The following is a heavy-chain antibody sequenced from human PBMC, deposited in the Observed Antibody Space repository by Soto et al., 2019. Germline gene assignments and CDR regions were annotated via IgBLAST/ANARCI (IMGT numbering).Heavy chain of an antibody. D-gene: IGHD6-13*01. CDR1: GGSISSGGYY. CDR3: ARCTVTGKQKMGNFDY. V-gene: IGHV4-31*03. CDR2: IYYSGST. Sequence: SETLSLTCTVSGGSISSGGYYWSWIRQHPGKGLGWIGYIYYSGSTYYNPSLKSRVTISVETSKNQFSLKLSSVTAADTAVYYCARCTVTGKQKMGNFDYWGHGTLVTVSS. J-gene: IGHJ4*01.